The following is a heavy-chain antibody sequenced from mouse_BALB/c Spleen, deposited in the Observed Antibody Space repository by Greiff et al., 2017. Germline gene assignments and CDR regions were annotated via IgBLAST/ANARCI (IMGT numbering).Heavy chain of an antibody. CDR1: GFNIKDTY. CDR3: ARGYYGSSSLFAY. D-gene: IGHD1-1*01. Sequence: DVKLVESGAELVKPGASVKLSCTASGFNIKDTYMHWVKQRPEQGLEWIGRIDPANGNTKYDPKFQGKATITADTSSNTAYLQLSSLTSEDTAVYYCARGYYGSSSLFAYWGQGTLVTVSA. V-gene: IGHV14-3*02. J-gene: IGHJ3*01. CDR2: IDPANGNT.